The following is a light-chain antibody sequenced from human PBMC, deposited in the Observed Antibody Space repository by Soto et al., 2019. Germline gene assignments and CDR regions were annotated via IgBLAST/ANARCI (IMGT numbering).Light chain of an antibody. CDR1: SGHSSYA. V-gene: IGLV4-69*01. CDR3: QTWGTGIHGV. J-gene: IGLJ3*02. Sequence: QSVLTQSPSASASLGASVKLTCTLSSGHSSYAIAWHQQQPEKGPRYLMNLNSDGSHRKGDGIPDRFSGSSSGAERYLTISSLQSEDEADYYCQTWGTGIHGVFGGGTKLTVL. CDR2: LNSDGSH.